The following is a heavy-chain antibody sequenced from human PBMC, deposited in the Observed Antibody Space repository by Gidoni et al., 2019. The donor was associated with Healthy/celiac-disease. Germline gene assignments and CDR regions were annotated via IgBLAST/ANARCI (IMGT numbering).Heavy chain of an antibody. CDR1: GGSISSYY. J-gene: IGHJ5*02. CDR2: IYYSGST. D-gene: IGHD6-13*01. V-gene: IGHV4-59*01. CDR3: ARDSSSVGGNWFDP. Sequence: QVQLQESGPGLVKPSETLSLTCTVSGGSISSYYWSWIRQPPGKGLEWIGYIYYSGSTNYNPSLKSRVTISVDTSKNQFSLKLSSVTAADTAVYYCARDSSSVGGNWFDPWGQGTLVTVSS.